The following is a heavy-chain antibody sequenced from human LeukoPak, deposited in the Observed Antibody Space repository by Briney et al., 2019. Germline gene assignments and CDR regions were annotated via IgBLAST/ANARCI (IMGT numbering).Heavy chain of an antibody. CDR3: SRRRRWNAWDWFYT. CDR2: INHSGST. V-gene: IGHV4-34*01. D-gene: IGHD1-1*01. CDR1: GGSFSGYY. J-gene: IGHJ5*02. Sequence: SETLSLTCAVYGGSFSGYYWSWIRQPPGKGLEWIGEINHSGSTNYNPSLKSRVTITVDTSNNQFSLKLSSVTAADTTVYDRSRRRRWNAWDWFYTRGERTPFTVSP.